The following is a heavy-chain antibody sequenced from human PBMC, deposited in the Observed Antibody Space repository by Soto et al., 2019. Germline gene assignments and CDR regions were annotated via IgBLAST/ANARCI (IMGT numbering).Heavy chain of an antibody. CDR1: GFSVKTSGVG. Sequence: SGPALVNPXQTLTLTCTCSGFSVKTSGVGVGWIRQPPGKTLEWLALIYWDDDKRYSPSLKSRLTITKDTSKNQVVLTMTNMDPVDTATYYCAQNTVMGGLFDYWGQGTLVTVSS. CDR3: AQNTVMGGLFDY. CDR2: IYWDDDK. V-gene: IGHV2-5*02. D-gene: IGHD4-17*01. J-gene: IGHJ4*02.